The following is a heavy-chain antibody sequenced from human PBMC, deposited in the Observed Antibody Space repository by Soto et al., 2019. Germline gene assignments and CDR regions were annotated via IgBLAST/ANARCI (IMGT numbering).Heavy chain of an antibody. D-gene: IGHD2-2*01. CDR1: GFTFRSHG. CDR3: ARENKDVNKSTSISSGFHGMDV. CDR2: ISTSSSFI. Sequence: GSLRLACEGSGFTFRSHGVTWVRQAPGRGLEWVASISTSSSFIYYGDSVRGRFIISRDNAKNSLDLQMDSLRVEDTAVYYCARENKDVNKSTSISSGFHGMDVWGQGITLTVSS. J-gene: IGHJ6*02. V-gene: IGHV3-21*01.